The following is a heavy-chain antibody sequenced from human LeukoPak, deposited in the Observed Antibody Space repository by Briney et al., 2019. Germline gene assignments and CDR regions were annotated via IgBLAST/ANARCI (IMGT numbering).Heavy chain of an antibody. J-gene: IGHJ5*02. Sequence: GGSLRLSCAASGFTFSSYWMHWVRQAPGKGLVWVSRINSDGSSTSYADSVKGRFTISRDNAKNTLYLQMNSLRAEDTAVYYCARGLDFWSGVNRFDPWGQGTLVTVSS. V-gene: IGHV3-74*01. CDR1: GFTFSSYW. D-gene: IGHD3-3*01. CDR2: INSDGSST. CDR3: ARGLDFWSGVNRFDP.